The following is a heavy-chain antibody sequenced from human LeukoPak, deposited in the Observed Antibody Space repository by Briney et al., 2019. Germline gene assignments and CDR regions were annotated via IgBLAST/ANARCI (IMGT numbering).Heavy chain of an antibody. J-gene: IGHJ6*02. V-gene: IGHV3-43*01. CDR3: IRGGVYYYGMDV. CDR2: ISWDGGST. D-gene: IGHD3-10*01. Sequence: GGSLRLSCAASGFTFDDYAMHWVRQAPGKGLEWVSLISWDGGSTYYADSAKGRFTISRDNSKNSLYLQMNSLRTEDTALYYCIRGGVYYYGMDVWGQGTTVTVSS. CDR1: GFTFDDYA.